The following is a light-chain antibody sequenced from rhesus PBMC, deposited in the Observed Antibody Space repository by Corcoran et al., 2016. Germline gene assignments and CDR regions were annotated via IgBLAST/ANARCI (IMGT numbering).Light chain of an antibody. J-gene: IGKJ4*01. CDR3: QQHNGYPLT. CDR2: AAS. Sequence: DIQMTQSPSSLSASVGDRVTITCRASQGISSYLAWYQQKPGKTPKLRFYAASTLKSGVPSRFSGRGSGTDFTLTISSLQPEDFATYYGQQHNGYPLTFGGGTKVELK. V-gene: IGKV1-25*01. CDR1: QGISSY.